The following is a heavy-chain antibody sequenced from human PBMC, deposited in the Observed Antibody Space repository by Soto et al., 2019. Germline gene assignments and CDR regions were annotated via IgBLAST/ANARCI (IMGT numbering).Heavy chain of an antibody. Sequence: VGSLKISCNGSGDSFTSYWISWVRQMPGKGLEWMGRIDPSDSYTNYSPSFQGHVTISADKSISTAYLQWSSLKASDTAMYYCARLRLGGYSGYDSDYWGQGTLVTVSS. D-gene: IGHD5-12*01. V-gene: IGHV5-10-1*01. J-gene: IGHJ4*02. CDR2: IDPSDSYT. CDR1: GDSFTSYW. CDR3: ARLRLGGYSGYDSDY.